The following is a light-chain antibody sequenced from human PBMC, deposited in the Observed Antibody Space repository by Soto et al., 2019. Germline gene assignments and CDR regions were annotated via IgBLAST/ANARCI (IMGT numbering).Light chain of an antibody. Sequence: IEVPQSPATMSLSPGERAPLSCRASQSVRAYLAWSKQKPGQAPRLLCYDASNRATGIPARVSGSGSGTDCTLTISSLEPEELAVYYCQQYGSSLFTFGGGTKVDIK. CDR2: DAS. CDR1: QSVRAY. V-gene: IGKV3-11*01. CDR3: QQYGSSLFT. J-gene: IGKJ4*01.